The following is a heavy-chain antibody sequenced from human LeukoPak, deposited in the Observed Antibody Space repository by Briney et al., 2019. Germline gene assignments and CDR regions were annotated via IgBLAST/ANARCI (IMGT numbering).Heavy chain of an antibody. V-gene: IGHV3-30*03. CDR1: GFTFSSYG. D-gene: IGHD6-19*01. CDR3: GRGQGWLVDY. Sequence: GGSLRLSCAASGFTFSSYGMHWVRQAPGKGLEWVAVISYDGSNKYYADSVKGRFTISRDNAKNSLFLQMNSLRAEDTAVYYCGRGQGWLVDYWGQGTLVSVSS. J-gene: IGHJ4*02. CDR2: ISYDGSNK.